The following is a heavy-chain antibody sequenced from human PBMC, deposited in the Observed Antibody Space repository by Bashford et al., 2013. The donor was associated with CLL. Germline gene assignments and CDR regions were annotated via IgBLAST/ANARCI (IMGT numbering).Heavy chain of an antibody. CDR1: WYSPSVATW. J-gene: IGHJ4*02. CDR3: ARGYYYDSSGYFPIDY. CDR2: INSDGSST. D-gene: IGHD3-22*01. V-gene: IGHV3-74*01. Sequence: GSLRLSCAASWYSPSVATWMHWVRQAPGKGLVWVSRINSDGSSTSYADSVKGRFTISRDNAKNTLYLQMNSLRAEDTAVYYCARGYYYDSSGYFPIDYWGQGTLVTVSS.